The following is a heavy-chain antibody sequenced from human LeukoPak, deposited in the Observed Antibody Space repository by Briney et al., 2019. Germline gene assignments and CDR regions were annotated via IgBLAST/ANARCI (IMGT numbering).Heavy chain of an antibody. CDR2: IWYDGSNK. V-gene: IGHV3-33*01. CDR1: GFTFSSYG. J-gene: IGHJ4*02. D-gene: IGHD2/OR15-2a*01. CDR3: ARDRTGLGYFYYFDY. Sequence: GGSLRLSCAASGFTFSSYGMHWVRQAPGKGLEWVAVIWYDGSNKYYADSVKGRFTISRDNSKNTLYLQMNSLRAEDTAVYYCARDRTGLGYFYYFDYWGQGTLVTVSS.